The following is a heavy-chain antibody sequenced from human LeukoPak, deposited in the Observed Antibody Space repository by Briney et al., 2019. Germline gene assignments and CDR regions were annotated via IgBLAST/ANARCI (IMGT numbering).Heavy chain of an antibody. CDR1: GFTFSSYA. Sequence: GGSLRLSCAASGFTFSSYAMHWVRQALGKGLEWVAVISYDGSNKYYADSVKGRFTISRDNSKNTLYLQMNSLRAEDTAVYYCASEGYDILTGNGYYFDYWGQGTLVTVSS. CDR2: ISYDGSNK. J-gene: IGHJ4*02. V-gene: IGHV3-30*04. D-gene: IGHD3-9*01. CDR3: ASEGYDILTGNGYYFDY.